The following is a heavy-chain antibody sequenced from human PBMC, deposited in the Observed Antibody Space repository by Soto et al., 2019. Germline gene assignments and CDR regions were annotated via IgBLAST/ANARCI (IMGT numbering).Heavy chain of an antibody. Sequence: PSETLSLTCTVSGGSISSSSYYWGWIRQPPGKGLEWIGSIYYSGSTYYNPSLKSRVTISVDTSKNQFSLKLSSVTAADTAVYYCARQHSSSWYLGDWLDPWGQGTLVTVSS. D-gene: IGHD6-13*01. CDR3: ARQHSSSWYLGDWLDP. V-gene: IGHV4-39*01. CDR1: GGSISSSSYY. J-gene: IGHJ5*02. CDR2: IYYSGST.